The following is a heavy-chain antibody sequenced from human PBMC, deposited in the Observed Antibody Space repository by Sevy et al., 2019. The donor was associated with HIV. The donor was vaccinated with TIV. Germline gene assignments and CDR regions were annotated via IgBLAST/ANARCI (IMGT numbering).Heavy chain of an antibody. V-gene: IGHV3-23*01. CDR3: AKYKEYCSGGSCYSWLDY. Sequence: GRSLRLSCAASGFTFSSYAMSWVRQAPGKGLEWVSAISGSGGSTYYADSVKGRFTISRDNSKNTLNLQMNSLRAEDTAVYYCAKYKEYCSGGSCYSWLDYWGQGTLVTVSS. D-gene: IGHD2-15*01. CDR2: ISGSGGST. CDR1: GFTFSSYA. J-gene: IGHJ4*02.